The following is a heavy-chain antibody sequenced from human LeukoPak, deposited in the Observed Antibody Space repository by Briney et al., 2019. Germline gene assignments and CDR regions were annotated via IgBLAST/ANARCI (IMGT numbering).Heavy chain of an antibody. CDR3: ARGGVRGVTHWFDP. Sequence: SETLSLTRTVSGGSISSYYWSWIRQPAGKGLEWIGRIYTSGSTNYNPSLKSRVTMSVDTSKNQFSLKLSSVTAADTAVYYCARGGVRGVTHWFDPWGQGTLVTVSS. V-gene: IGHV4-4*07. CDR1: GGSISSYY. D-gene: IGHD3-10*01. J-gene: IGHJ5*02. CDR2: IYTSGST.